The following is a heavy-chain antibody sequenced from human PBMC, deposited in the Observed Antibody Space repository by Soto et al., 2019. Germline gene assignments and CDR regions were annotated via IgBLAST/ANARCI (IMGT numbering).Heavy chain of an antibody. Sequence: PSETLSLTCPVSGCSISSYYWSRIRQPPGKGLEWIGYIYYSGSTNYNPSLKSRVTISVDTSKNQFSLKLSSVTAADTAVYYCARDAYSGYDKGYFDYWGQGTLVTVSS. CDR2: IYYSGST. D-gene: IGHD5-12*01. V-gene: IGHV4-59*01. CDR3: ARDAYSGYDKGYFDY. J-gene: IGHJ4*02. CDR1: GCSISSYY.